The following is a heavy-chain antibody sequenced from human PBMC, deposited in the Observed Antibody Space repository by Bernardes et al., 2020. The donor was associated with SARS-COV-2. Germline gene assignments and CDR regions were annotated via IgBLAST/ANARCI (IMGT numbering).Heavy chain of an antibody. J-gene: IGHJ4*02. CDR3: ARQPSGWPDN. CDR2: KDPSDSYT. CDR1: DSSSTRDW. D-gene: IGHD6-19*01. Sequence: GASLETSRNCADSSSTRDWIPCASHMPGKGLGRRGGKDPSDSYTNYSPSFQGHVTFSVEKSISTAYLQWSSLKASDTAMYFCARQPSGWPDNWGQGTLVSVSS. V-gene: IGHV5-10-1*01.